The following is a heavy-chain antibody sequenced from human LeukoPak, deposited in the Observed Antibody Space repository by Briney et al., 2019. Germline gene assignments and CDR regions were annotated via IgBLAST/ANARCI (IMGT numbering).Heavy chain of an antibody. CDR1: RYTFTSNY. CDR2: ISPSGGLT. D-gene: IGHD3-22*01. J-gene: IGHJ4*02. V-gene: IGHV1-46*01. Sequence: ASVKVSCKPFRYTFTSNYMHWVRQAPGQGREWMGVISPSGGLTTYAQKLQGRVTMTTDTSTSTVYMELRSLRSDDTAVYYCARGSPPRRNYDSRGYYSYYFDYWGQGTLVTVSS. CDR3: ARGSPPRRNYDSRGYYSYYFDY.